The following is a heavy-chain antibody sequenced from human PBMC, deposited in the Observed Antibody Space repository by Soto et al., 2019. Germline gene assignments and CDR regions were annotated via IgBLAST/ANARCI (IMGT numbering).Heavy chain of an antibody. CDR2: ISGSGGST. J-gene: IGHJ3*02. CDR3: AKNGRPPMTIFGVVIFDAFDI. CDR1: GFTFNNYA. D-gene: IGHD3-3*01. Sequence: GGSLRLSCAASGFTFNNYAMSWVRQAPGKGLEWVSGISGSGGSTYYADSMKGRFTISRDNSKKTLYLQMNSLRAEDTAVYYCAKNGRPPMTIFGVVIFDAFDIWGQGTMVTVSS. V-gene: IGHV3-23*01.